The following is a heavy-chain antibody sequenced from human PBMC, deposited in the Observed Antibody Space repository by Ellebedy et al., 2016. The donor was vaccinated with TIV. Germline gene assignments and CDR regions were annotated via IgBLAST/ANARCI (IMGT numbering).Heavy chain of an antibody. J-gene: IGHJ5*02. Sequence: SETLSLTXTVSGGSISSYYWSWIRQPAGKGLEWIGRIYTSGSTNYNPSLKSRVTMSVDTSKNQFSLKLSSVTAADTAVYYCARDGLYSSGWYANWFDPWGQGTLVTVSS. V-gene: IGHV4-4*07. CDR1: GGSISSYY. D-gene: IGHD6-19*01. CDR2: IYTSGST. CDR3: ARDGLYSSGWYANWFDP.